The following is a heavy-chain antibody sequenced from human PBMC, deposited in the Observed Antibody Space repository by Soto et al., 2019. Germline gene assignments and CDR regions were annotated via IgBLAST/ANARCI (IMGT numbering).Heavy chain of an antibody. V-gene: IGHV4-34*01. J-gene: IGHJ5*02. CDR3: ARAGGSGYNWFDP. CDR2: IYHSGST. CDR1: GGSFSGYY. D-gene: IGHD3-10*01. Sequence: SETLSLTCAVYGGSFSGYYWSWIRQPPGKGLEWIGEIYHSGSTNYNPSLKSRVTISVDKSKNQFSLKLSSVTAADTAVYYCARAGGSGYNWFDPWGQGNLVTVSS.